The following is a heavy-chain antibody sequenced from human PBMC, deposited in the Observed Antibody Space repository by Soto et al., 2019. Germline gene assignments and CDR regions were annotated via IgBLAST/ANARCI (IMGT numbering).Heavy chain of an antibody. J-gene: IGHJ4*02. D-gene: IGHD3-22*01. V-gene: IGHV3-33*01. Sequence: QVQLVESGGGVVQPGRSLRLSCAASGFTFSSYGMHWVRQAPGKGLEWVAVIWYDGSNKYYADSVKGRFTIYRDNSKNTLYLQMSSLRAEEAAVYYCARDFPAYYDSSGYYAHSLGDYWGQGTLVTVSS. CDR2: IWYDGSNK. CDR1: GFTFSSYG. CDR3: ARDFPAYYDSSGYYAHSLGDY.